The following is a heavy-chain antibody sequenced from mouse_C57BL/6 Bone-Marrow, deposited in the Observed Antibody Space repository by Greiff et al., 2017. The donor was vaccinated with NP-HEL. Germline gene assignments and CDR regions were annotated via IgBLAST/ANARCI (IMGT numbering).Heavy chain of an antibody. CDR3: AHSSGYYAMDY. D-gene: IGHD3-2*02. Sequence: EVQLQQSGPVLVKPGASVKMSCKASGYTFTDYYMNWVKQSHGKSLEWIGVINPYNGGTSYNQKFKGKATLTVDKASSTAYMELNSLTSEDSAVYYCAHSSGYYAMDYWGQGTSVTVSS. CDR1: GYTFTDYY. V-gene: IGHV1-19*01. J-gene: IGHJ4*01. CDR2: INPYNGGT.